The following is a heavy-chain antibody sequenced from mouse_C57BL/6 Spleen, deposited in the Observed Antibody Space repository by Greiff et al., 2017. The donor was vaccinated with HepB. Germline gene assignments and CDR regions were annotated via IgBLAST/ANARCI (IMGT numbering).Heavy chain of an antibody. CDR3: ARGYSNYSYYFDY. Sequence: VQLQQPGAELVKPGASVKMSCKASGYTFTSYWITWVKQRPGQGLEWIGDIYPGSGSTNYNEKFKSKATLTVDTSSSTAYMQLSSLTSEDSAVYYCARGYSNYSYYFDYWGQGTTLTVSS. CDR1: GYTFTSYW. D-gene: IGHD2-5*01. CDR2: IYPGSGST. J-gene: IGHJ2*01. V-gene: IGHV1-55*01.